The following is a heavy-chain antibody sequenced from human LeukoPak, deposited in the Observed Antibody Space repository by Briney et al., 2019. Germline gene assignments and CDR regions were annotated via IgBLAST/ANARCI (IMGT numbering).Heavy chain of an antibody. CDR3: ARGQGWNPEAVTNAFDI. CDR2: ISSSSSYI. J-gene: IGHJ3*02. D-gene: IGHD1-1*01. CDR1: GFTFSSYS. V-gene: IGHV3-21*01. Sequence: GGSLRLSCAASGFTFSSYSMNWVRQAQGKGLEWVSSISSSSSYIYYADSVKGRFTISRDNAKNSLYLQMNSLRAEDTAVYYCARGQGWNPEAVTNAFDIWGQGTMATVSS.